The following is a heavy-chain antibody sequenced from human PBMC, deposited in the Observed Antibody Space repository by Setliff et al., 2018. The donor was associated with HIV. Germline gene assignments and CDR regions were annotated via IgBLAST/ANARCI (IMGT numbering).Heavy chain of an antibody. D-gene: IGHD1-7*01. Sequence: GGSLCLSCAASGFTFSSYSMTWGRQAPGKGLEWVSHISSSSTTLNYADSVKGRFTISRDNAKNPLYLQMNSLRAEDTAMYYCARADRYNWNYEDYWGQGTLVTVSS. CDR1: GFTFSSYS. CDR2: ISSSSTTL. CDR3: ARADRYNWNYEDY. J-gene: IGHJ4*02. V-gene: IGHV3-48*01.